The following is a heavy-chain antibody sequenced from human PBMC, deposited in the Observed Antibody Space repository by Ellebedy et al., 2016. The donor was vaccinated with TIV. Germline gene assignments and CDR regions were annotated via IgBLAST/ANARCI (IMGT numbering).Heavy chain of an antibody. CDR3: ARDHPAMTRFFHH. J-gene: IGHJ4*02. CDR2: INPASGDT. V-gene: IGHV1-3*01. CDR1: GYTFTSHL. Sequence: ASVKVSCXASGYTFTSHLISWVRQAPGQRPEWMGWINPASGDTEYSQRFQGRVTIISDTSANTVFMEVTSLTSEDTAVYYCARDHPAMTRFFHHWGLGTLVTVSS. D-gene: IGHD2-2*01.